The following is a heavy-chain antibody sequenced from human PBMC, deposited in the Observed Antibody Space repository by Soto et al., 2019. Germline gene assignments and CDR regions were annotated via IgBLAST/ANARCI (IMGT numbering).Heavy chain of an antibody. V-gene: IGHV3-23*01. J-gene: IGHJ4*02. CDR2: ISGGGGSA. CDR3: ARVPPIYHNSGYYDDY. CDR1: GFTFRDYG. D-gene: IGHD3-22*01. Sequence: GGSLRLSCAVSGFTFRDYGMSWVRQAPGKGLEWVASISGGGGSAFYRDSVKGRFTISRDNSRNTLYLQMSRLSAEDTAKYYCARVPPIYHNSGYYDDYWGQGTQVTVS.